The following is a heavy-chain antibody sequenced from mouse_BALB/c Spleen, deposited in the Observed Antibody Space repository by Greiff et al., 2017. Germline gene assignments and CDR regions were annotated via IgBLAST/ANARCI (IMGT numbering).Heavy chain of an antibody. J-gene: IGHJ4*01. D-gene: IGHD1-1*01. V-gene: IGHV5-17*02. CDR3: ARAYGSMDY. CDR2: ISSGSSTI. Sequence: EVKVVESGGGLVQPGGSRKLSCAASGFTFSSFGMHWVRQAPEKGLEWVAYISSGSSTIYYADTVKGRFTISRDNPKNTLFLQMTSLRSEDTAMYYCARAYGSMDYWGQGTSVTVSS. CDR1: GFTFSSFG.